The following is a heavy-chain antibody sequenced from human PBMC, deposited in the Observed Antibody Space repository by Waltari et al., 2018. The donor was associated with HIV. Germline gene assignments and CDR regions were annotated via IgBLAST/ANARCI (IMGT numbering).Heavy chain of an antibody. V-gene: IGHV4-38-2*02. Sequence: QVQLQESGPGLLKPSETLSLTGTVSGYSISSGYYRGWIRQPPGKGLEWIGSLYHSGCTSYTPSLRSRVNVSVDTSKLQFALQLSSVTAADTAVYYCARDGMATNKVWDYWGQGTLVTVSS. J-gene: IGHJ4*02. CDR2: LYHSGCT. CDR1: GYSISSGYY. CDR3: ARDGMATNKVWDY. D-gene: IGHD5-12*01.